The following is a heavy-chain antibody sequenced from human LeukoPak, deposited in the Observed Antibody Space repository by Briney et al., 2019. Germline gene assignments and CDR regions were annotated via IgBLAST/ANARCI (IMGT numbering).Heavy chain of an antibody. V-gene: IGHV1-2*02. D-gene: IGHD3-22*01. CDR3: ARAYYYDSSGYPHY. CDR1: GYTFTDYF. Sequence: ASVKVSCKASGYTFTDYFMNWVRQAPGQGLEWMGWINPKSGGTVYAQKFQGRVTMTRDTSTSTVYMELSSLRSEDTAVYYCARAYYYDSSGYPHYWGQGTLVTVSS. CDR2: INPKSGGT. J-gene: IGHJ4*02.